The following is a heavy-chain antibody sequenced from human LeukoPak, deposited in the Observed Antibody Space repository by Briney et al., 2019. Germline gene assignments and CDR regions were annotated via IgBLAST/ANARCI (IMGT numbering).Heavy chain of an antibody. CDR1: GYTFTSYG. J-gene: IGHJ3*02. CDR2: INPNSGGT. D-gene: IGHD1-26*01. Sequence: ASVKVSSKASGYTFTSYGISWVRQAPGQGLEWMGWINPNSGGTNYAQKFQGRVTMTRDTSISTAYMELSRLRSDDTAVYYCASGRWEPYDAFDIWGQGTMVTVSS. CDR3: ASGRWEPYDAFDI. V-gene: IGHV1-2*02.